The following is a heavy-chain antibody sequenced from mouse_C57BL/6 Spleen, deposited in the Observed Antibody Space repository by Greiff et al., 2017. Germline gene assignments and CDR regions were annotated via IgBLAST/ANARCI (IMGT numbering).Heavy chain of an antibody. CDR2: INPSTGGT. Sequence: EVKLMESGPELVKPGASVKISCKASGYSFTGYYMNWVKQSPEKSLEWIGEINPSTGGTTYNQKFKAKATLTVDKSSSTAYMQLKSLTSEDSAVYYCARSANWDQYYFDYWGQGTTLTVSS. CDR3: ARSANWDQYYFDY. J-gene: IGHJ2*01. CDR1: GYSFTGYY. V-gene: IGHV1-42*01. D-gene: IGHD4-1*01.